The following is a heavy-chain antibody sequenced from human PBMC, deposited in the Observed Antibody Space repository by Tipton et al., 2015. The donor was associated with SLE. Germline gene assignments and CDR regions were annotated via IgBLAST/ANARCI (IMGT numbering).Heavy chain of an antibody. CDR1: GGSISSYY. Sequence: TLSLTCTVSGGSISSYYWSWIRQPPGKGLEWIGYIYYSGSTNYNPSLKRRVTISVDTSKNQFSLKLSSVTVADTAVYYCARWAGPTVNFDYWGQGTLVTVSS. D-gene: IGHD4-11*01. CDR2: IYYSGST. V-gene: IGHV4-59*01. CDR3: ARWAGPTVNFDY. J-gene: IGHJ4*02.